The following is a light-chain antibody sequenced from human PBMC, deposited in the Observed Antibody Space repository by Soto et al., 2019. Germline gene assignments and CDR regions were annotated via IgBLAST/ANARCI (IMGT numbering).Light chain of an antibody. J-gene: IGKJ1*01. Sequence: DIQMTQSPSTLSGSVGDRVTITCRASQTISSWLAWYQQKPGKAPKLLIYDASSLESGVPQRFSGSGSGTEFTLTISRLEPEDFAVYYCQHFVNSLTWTFGQGTKVDI. V-gene: IGKV1-5*01. CDR1: QTISSW. CDR3: QHFVNSLTWT. CDR2: DAS.